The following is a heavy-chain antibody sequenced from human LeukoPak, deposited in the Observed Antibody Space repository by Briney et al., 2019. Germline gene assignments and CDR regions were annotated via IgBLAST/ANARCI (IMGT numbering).Heavy chain of an antibody. CDR1: GFTFSSYW. J-gene: IGHJ3*02. Sequence: GGSLRLSCAASGFTFSSYWMTWVRQAPGKGLEWVANIKQDGSEKYSVDSVKGRFTISRDNAKNSLYLQMNSLRVEDTAIYYCAKDYLGSSNTFNIWGQGTMVTVST. D-gene: IGHD6-13*01. CDR3: AKDYLGSSNTFNI. CDR2: IKQDGSEK. V-gene: IGHV3-7*03.